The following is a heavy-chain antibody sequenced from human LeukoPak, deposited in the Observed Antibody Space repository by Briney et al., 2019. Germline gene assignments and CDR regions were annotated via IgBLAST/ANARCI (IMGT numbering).Heavy chain of an antibody. CDR3: ARKGYYDSKDFDY. CDR2: IYHSGST. CDR1: GGSISSINW. Sequence: SETLSLTCAVSGGSISSINWWSWVRLPPGKGLEWIGEIYHSGSTNYNPSLKSRVTISVDKSKNQFSLKLSSVTAADTAVYYCARKGYYDSKDFDYWGQGTLVTVSS. D-gene: IGHD3-22*01. J-gene: IGHJ4*02. V-gene: IGHV4-4*02.